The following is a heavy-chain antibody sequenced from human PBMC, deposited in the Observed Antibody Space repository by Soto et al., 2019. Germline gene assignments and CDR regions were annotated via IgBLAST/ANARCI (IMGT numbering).Heavy chain of an antibody. V-gene: IGHV4-30-4*01. Sequence: QVQLQESGPGLVKPSQTLSLTCTVSGGSISSGDYYWSWIRQPPGKGLEWIGYIYYSGSTYYNPSLKGRVNISVDTSKNQFSLKLSSVTAADTAVYFCARVTFYDSSGSYYFDYWGQGTLVTVSS. CDR1: GGSISSGDYY. CDR3: ARVTFYDSSGSYYFDY. CDR2: IYYSGST. J-gene: IGHJ4*02. D-gene: IGHD3-22*01.